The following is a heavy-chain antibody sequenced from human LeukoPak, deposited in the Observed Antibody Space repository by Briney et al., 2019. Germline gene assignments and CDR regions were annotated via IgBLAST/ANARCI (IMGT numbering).Heavy chain of an antibody. CDR2: IIPILGIA. Sequence: SVKVSCKASGGTFGSYAISWVRQAPGQGLEWMGRIIPILGIANYAQKFQGRVTITADKSTSTAYMELSSLRSEDTAVYYCATTRITMVRGVIISAEYFQHWGQGTLVTVSS. CDR1: GGTFGSYA. J-gene: IGHJ1*01. D-gene: IGHD3-10*01. CDR3: ATTRITMVRGVIISAEYFQH. V-gene: IGHV1-69*04.